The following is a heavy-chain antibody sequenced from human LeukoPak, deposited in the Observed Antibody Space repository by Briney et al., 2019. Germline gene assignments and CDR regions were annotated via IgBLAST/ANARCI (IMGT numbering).Heavy chain of an antibody. CDR3: TRGRSPGYGYFDY. Sequence: GGSLRLSCAASGFTFSSDWMHWVRQAPGKGLVWVSRISTDGSSTYSADSVKGRFTISRDNTKNTLYLQMNDLRAEDTAVYYCTRGRSPGYGYFDYWGQGTLVTASS. D-gene: IGHD3-16*01. CDR2: ISTDGSST. V-gene: IGHV3-74*01. J-gene: IGHJ4*02. CDR1: GFTFSSDW.